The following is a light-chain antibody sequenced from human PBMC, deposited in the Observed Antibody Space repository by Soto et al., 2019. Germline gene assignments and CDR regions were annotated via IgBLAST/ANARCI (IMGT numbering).Light chain of an antibody. CDR3: QQRNPLT. V-gene: IGKV3-11*01. J-gene: IGKJ4*01. CDR1: QSVSSN. CDR2: DAS. Sequence: EIVMMQSPDTLSVSQGEGSTLSCRASQSVSSNLAWYQQKPGQAPRLLIYDASNRATGIPARFSGGGSGTDFTLTISSREPEDFAVYYCQQRNPLTFGGGTKVDI.